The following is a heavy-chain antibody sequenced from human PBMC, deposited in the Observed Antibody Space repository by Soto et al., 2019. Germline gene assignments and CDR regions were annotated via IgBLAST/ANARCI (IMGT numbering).Heavy chain of an antibody. J-gene: IGHJ5*02. V-gene: IGHV4-30-2*01. CDR1: GDTISTGGYS. D-gene: IGHD4-17*01. Sequence: QLQLQESGSRLVKSSETLSLTCGVSGDTISTGGYSWAWIRQPPGKALEWIGHTHHSGNPYYNPSLKSLGIISEDTTQTQSSLKVSSGPAADTAGYYCAIETYGDYVGYFDPWGKGTLVTVPS. CDR3: AIETYGDYVGYFDP. CDR2: THHSGNP.